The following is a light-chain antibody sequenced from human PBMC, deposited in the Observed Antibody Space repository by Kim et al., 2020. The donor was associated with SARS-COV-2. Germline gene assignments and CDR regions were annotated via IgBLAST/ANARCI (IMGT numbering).Light chain of an antibody. CDR3: NSRDSSGNHRWV. Sequence: GQKVRIKCQGDSLRSYYASWYQQKPGQAPVLVIYGKNNRPSGIPDRFSGSSSGNTASLTITGAQAEDEADYYCNSRDSSGNHRWVFGGGTQLTVL. CDR2: GKN. J-gene: IGLJ3*02. V-gene: IGLV3-19*01. CDR1: SLRSYY.